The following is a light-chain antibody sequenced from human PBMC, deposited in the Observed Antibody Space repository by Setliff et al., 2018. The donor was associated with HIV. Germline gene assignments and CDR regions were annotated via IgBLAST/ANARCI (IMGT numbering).Light chain of an antibody. CDR1: SSDVGRYNL. J-gene: IGLJ1*01. V-gene: IGLV2-23*01. CDR2: QAT. CDR3: CSNTGSNTYV. Sequence: QSALTQPASVSGSPGQSITISCTGTSSDVGRYNLVSWYQQHLGKAPKLMIYQATKRPSGVSNRFSGSKSGNTASLTISGLQAEDEADYYCCSNTGSNTYVFGTGTKVTVL.